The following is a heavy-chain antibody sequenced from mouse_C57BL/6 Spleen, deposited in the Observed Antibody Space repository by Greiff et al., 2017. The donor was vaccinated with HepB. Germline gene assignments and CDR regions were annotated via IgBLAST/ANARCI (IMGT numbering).Heavy chain of an antibody. CDR3: AREGLEAY. Sequence: DVKLQESGPGLVKPSQSLSLTCSVTGYSITSGYYWNWIRQFPGNKLEWMGYISYDGSNNYNPSLKNRISITRDTSKNQFFLKLNSVTTEDTATYYCAREGLEAYWGQGTLVTVSA. CDR2: ISYDGSN. J-gene: IGHJ3*01. V-gene: IGHV3-6*01. CDR1: GYSITSGYY. D-gene: IGHD3-3*01.